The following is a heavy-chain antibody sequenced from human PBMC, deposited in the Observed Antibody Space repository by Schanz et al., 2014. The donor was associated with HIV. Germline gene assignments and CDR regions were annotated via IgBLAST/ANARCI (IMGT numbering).Heavy chain of an antibody. CDR1: GFTFRGRW. Sequence: EVQLLESGGGLVQPGGSLRLSCVDSGFTFRGRWMHWVRQAPGKGLEWVSGISISGDVTYYSDSVKGRFTISRDNSKNTVYLQMNSLRAEDTAVYYCANEEVPNDYWGQGTLVTVSS. V-gene: IGHV3-23*01. J-gene: IGHJ4*02. CDR3: ANEEVPNDY. CDR2: ISISGDVT.